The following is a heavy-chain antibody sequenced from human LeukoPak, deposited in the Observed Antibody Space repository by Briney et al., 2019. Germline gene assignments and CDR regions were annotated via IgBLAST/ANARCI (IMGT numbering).Heavy chain of an antibody. CDR1: GGTFSSYA. J-gene: IGHJ6*03. D-gene: IGHD2-2*01. CDR3: ARAFTYCRSTSCSRYYYYMDV. V-gene: IGHV1-69*05. Sequence: VAAVKVSCKGAGGTFSSYAISWVRQPPGQGLEWMGGIITICSTGTYEQKDHVRVTITTDEYTSTAYSELSSLRSKDTAVYYCARAFTYCRSTSCSRYYYYMDVWGKGTTVTVS. CDR2: IITICSTG.